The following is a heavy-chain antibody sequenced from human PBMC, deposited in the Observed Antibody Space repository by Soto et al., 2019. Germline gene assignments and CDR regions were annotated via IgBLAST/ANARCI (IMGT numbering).Heavy chain of an antibody. D-gene: IGHD6-6*01. CDR3: ARENSSSSLYYYYGMDV. CDR1: GGTFSSYA. CDR2: IIPIFGTA. J-gene: IGHJ6*02. V-gene: IGHV1-69*01. Sequence: QVQLVQSGAEVKKPGSSVKVSCKASGGTFSSYAISWVRQSPGQGLEWMGGIIPIFGTANYAQKFQGRVTITADESTSTAYMELSSLRSEDTAVYYCARENSSSSLYYYYGMDVWGQGTTVTVSS.